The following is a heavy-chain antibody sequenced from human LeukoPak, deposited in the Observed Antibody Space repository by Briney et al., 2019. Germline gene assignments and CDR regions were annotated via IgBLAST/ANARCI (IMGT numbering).Heavy chain of an antibody. V-gene: IGHV3-23*01. CDR2: ISTSGT. CDR3: AKNINHLE. J-gene: IGHJ4*02. D-gene: IGHD1-14*01. Sequence: GGSLRLSCAASGFTFSSFAMTWVRQAPGKGLEWVSVISTSGTYYAESVKGRFTISRDNSKNTLYLQMSSLRAEDTAVYHCAKNINHLEWGQGTLVTVSS. CDR1: GFTFSSFA.